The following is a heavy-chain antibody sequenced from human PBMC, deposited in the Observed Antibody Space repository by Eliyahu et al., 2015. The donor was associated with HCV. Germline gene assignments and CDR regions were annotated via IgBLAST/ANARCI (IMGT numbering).Heavy chain of an antibody. V-gene: IGHV3-9*01. D-gene: IGHD2-2*01. CDR3: TRNFALDRRYCSXTNCAGWNXDL. J-gene: IGHJ2*01. Sequence: EALLVESGGGVVQPGRSLRISCVASGFTLENEAMHWVRQVPGKGLEWVSGISSNGENVAYADHLKGRFTISRDVAQNSVFLQMENLGPDDTALYFCTRNFALDRRYCSXTNCAGWNXDLWGRGTLVTVSS. CDR1: GFTLENEA. CDR2: ISSNGENV.